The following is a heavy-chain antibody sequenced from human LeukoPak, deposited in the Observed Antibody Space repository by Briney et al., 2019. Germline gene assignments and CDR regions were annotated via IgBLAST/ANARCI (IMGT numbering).Heavy chain of an antibody. CDR3: ARDLAGDSADY. J-gene: IGHJ4*02. D-gene: IGHD3-22*01. CDR2: ISSSSSTI. V-gene: IGHV3-48*04. CDR1: GFTFSSYS. Sequence: PGGSLRLSCAASGFTFSSYSMNWVRQAPGKGLEWVSYISSSSSTIYYADSVKGRFTISRDNAKNSLYLQMNSLRAEDTAVYYCARDLAGDSADYWGQGTLVTVSS.